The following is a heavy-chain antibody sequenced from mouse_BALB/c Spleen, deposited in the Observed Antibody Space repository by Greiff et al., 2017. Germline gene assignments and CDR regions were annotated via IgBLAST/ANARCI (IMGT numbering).Heavy chain of an antibody. D-gene: IGHD1-1*01. Sequence: EVMLVESGGGLVKPGGSLKLSCAASGFTFSDYYMYWVRQTPEKRLEWVANISDGGSYTYYPDSVKGRFTISRDNAKNNLYLQMSSLKSEDTAMYYCARDRHYYGSSLDYWGQGTTLTVSS. CDR3: ARDRHYYGSSLDY. CDR1: GFTFSDYY. CDR2: ISDGGSYT. V-gene: IGHV5-4*02. J-gene: IGHJ2*01.